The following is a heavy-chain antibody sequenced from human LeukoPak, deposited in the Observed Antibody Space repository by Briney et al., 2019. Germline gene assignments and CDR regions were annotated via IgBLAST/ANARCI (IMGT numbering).Heavy chain of an antibody. J-gene: IGHJ4*02. CDR1: GYTFTSYG. CDR3: ARVGAPLAYCGGDCYSFVDY. Sequence: ASVKVSCKASGYTFTSYGISWMRQAPGQGLEWMGWISAYNGNTNYAQKLQGRVTMTTDTSTSTAYMELRSLRSDDTAVYCCARVGAPLAYCGGDCYSFVDYWGQGTLVTVSS. V-gene: IGHV1-18*01. CDR2: ISAYNGNT. D-gene: IGHD2-21*02.